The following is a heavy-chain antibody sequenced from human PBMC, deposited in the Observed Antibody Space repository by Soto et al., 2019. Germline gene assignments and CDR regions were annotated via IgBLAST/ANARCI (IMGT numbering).Heavy chain of an antibody. V-gene: IGHV4-34*01. Sequence: QVQLQQWGAGLLKPSETLSLTCAVYGGSFSGYPWTWIRQIPGKGLEWIGEINDSGNINYNPSLKRRVTILLDTVRRPISLRLSSVTAGVAAVYYCARGGILLFGELPSRGCYYSSIAAWVKGTTVTVSS. CDR2: INDSGNI. CDR3: ARGGILLFGELPSRGCYYSSIAA. D-gene: IGHD3-10*01. CDR1: GGSFSGYP. J-gene: IGHJ6*03.